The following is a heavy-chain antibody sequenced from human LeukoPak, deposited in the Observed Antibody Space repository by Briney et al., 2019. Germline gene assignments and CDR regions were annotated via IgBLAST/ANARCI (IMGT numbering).Heavy chain of an antibody. CDR3: ARGSGYSSSWYVGNYYYMDV. Sequence: SETLSLTCTVSGGSISSGSYYWSWIRQPPGKGLEWIGEINHSGSTNYNPSLKSRVTISVDTSKNQFSLKLSSVTAADTAVYYCARGSGYSSSWYVGNYYYMDVWGKGTTVTVSS. CDR2: INHSGST. CDR1: GGSISSGSYY. D-gene: IGHD6-13*01. V-gene: IGHV4-39*07. J-gene: IGHJ6*03.